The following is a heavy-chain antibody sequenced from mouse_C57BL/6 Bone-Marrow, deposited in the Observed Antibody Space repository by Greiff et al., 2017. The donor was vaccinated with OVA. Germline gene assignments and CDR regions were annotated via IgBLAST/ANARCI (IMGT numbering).Heavy chain of an antibody. D-gene: IGHD4-1*01. V-gene: IGHV14-4*01. Sequence: VQLQQSGAELVRPGASVKLSCTASGFNIKDDYMHWVKQRPEQGLEWIGWIDPENGDTEYASKFQGKATITADTSSNTAYLQLSSLTSEDTAGYYCTTLTGTGRAWFAYWGQGTLVTVSA. CDR1: GFNIKDDY. J-gene: IGHJ3*01. CDR3: TTLTGTGRAWFAY. CDR2: IDPENGDT.